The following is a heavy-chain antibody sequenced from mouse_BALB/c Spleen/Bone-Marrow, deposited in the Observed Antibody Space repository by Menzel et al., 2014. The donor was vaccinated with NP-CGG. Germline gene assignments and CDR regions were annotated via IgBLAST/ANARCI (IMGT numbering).Heavy chain of an antibody. CDR3: ASDDYDGSWFAY. Sequence: LQESGTVLARPGASVKMSCKASGYSFTSYWMHWVKQRPGQGLEWIGAIYPGNSDTRYNQKFKDKATLTVDKSSSTAYMQLSSPTSEDSAVYYCASDDYDGSWFAYWGQGTLVTVSA. CDR2: IYPGNSDT. D-gene: IGHD2-4*01. J-gene: IGHJ3*01. V-gene: IGHV1-87*01. CDR1: GYSFTSYW.